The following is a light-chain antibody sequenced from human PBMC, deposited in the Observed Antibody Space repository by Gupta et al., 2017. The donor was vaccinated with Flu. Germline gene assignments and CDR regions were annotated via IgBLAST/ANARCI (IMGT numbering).Light chain of an antibody. V-gene: IGKV1-5*03. CDR2: EAS. J-gene: IGKJ1*01. Sequence: DIQMTQSPSTLSASVGDRVTITCRASQSISNWLAWYQQQPGKAPKLLIYEASSLESGVPSRFSGSGSGTEFTLTISSLQPDDFATYYCQHYNSYSWTFGQGTRVEI. CDR3: QHYNSYSWT. CDR1: QSISNW.